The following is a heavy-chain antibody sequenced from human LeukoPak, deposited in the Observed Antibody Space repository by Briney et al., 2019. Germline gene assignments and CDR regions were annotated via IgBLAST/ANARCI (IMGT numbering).Heavy chain of an antibody. V-gene: IGHV3-30*03. J-gene: IGHJ4*02. D-gene: IGHD3-10*01. Sequence: GGSLRLSCTTSGFMFRNYGMHWVRQAPEKGLEWVAAISYDGSDQYYRDSVTGRFTISRDNSKNTLFLQVDSLRVEDTAVYFCARGGSRGSQSYFFDSWGQGILVIVSS. CDR3: ARGGSRGSQSYFFDS. CDR1: GFMFRNYG. CDR2: ISYDGSDQ.